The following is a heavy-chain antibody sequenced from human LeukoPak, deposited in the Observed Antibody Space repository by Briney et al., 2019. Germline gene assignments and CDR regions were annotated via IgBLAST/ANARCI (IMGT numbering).Heavy chain of an antibody. CDR2: IDTRAKGSAT. D-gene: IGHD2-15*01. Sequence: GGALKLPCAGFGFIFSDCAIHWVGQASGKGLEWVGRIDTRAKGSATAYAASVRGRFAIARDDSESTAYLQMTGLKTEDTAVYFCTRDGGSWSHLDYWGQGALVTVSS. CDR3: TRDGGSWSHLDY. J-gene: IGHJ4*02. CDR1: GFIFSDCA. V-gene: IGHV3-73*01.